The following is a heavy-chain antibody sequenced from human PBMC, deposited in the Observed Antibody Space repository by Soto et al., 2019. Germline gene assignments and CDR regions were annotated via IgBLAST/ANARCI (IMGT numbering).Heavy chain of an antibody. D-gene: IGHD3-22*01. CDR1: GGTFSSYA. CDR2: IIPIFGTA. V-gene: IGHV1-69*13. CDR3: ASRTTYYYDSSGYLHYGMDV. Sequence: SVKVSCKASGGTFSSYAISWVRQAPGQGLEWMGGIIPIFGTANYAQKFQGRVTITADESTSTAYMELSSLRSEDTAVYYCASRTTYYYDSSGYLHYGMDVWGQGTTVTVSS. J-gene: IGHJ6*02.